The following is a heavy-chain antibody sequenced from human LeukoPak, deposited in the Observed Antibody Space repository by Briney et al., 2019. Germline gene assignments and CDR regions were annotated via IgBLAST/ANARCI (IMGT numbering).Heavy chain of an antibody. V-gene: IGHV3-53*01. CDR3: ARRAGVYSHPYDY. Sequence: GGSLRLSCTTSGFTFGDYAMSWFRQAPGKGLEWVSFIYSDNTHYSDSVKGRFTISRDNSKNTLYLQMNSLRAEDTAVYYCARRAGVYSHPYDYWGQGTLVTVSS. CDR2: IYSDNT. CDR1: GFTFGDYA. D-gene: IGHD4-23*01. J-gene: IGHJ4*02.